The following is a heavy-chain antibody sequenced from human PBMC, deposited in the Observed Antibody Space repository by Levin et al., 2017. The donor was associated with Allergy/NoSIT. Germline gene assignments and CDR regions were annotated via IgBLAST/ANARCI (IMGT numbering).Heavy chain of an antibody. V-gene: IGHV3-23*01. CDR1: GFTFSSYA. D-gene: IGHD1-26*01. CDR3: AKEGYQISGSYFMDV. Sequence: GESLKISCAASGFTFSSYAMSWVRQAPGKGLEWVSAISGSGGSTYYADSVKGRFTISRDNSKNTLYLQMNSLRAEDTAVYYCAKEGYQISGSYFMDVWGQGTTVTVSS. CDR2: ISGSGGST. J-gene: IGHJ6*02.